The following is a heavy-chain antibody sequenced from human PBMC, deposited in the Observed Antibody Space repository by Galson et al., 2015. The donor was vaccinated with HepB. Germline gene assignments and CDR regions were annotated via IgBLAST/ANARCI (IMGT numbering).Heavy chain of an antibody. CDR2: IPPDQSNK. CDR3: AKDASGTWTGDY. V-gene: IGHV3-30*02. Sequence: SLRLSCAASEFTFSNYGLHWVRQAPGEGLEWVAFIPPDQSNKYYADSVKGRFTISRDNSKNTLFLQMNSLRADDTAVYYCAKDASGTWTGDYWGQGTLVTVSS. CDR1: EFTFSNYG. D-gene: IGHD6-13*01. J-gene: IGHJ4*02.